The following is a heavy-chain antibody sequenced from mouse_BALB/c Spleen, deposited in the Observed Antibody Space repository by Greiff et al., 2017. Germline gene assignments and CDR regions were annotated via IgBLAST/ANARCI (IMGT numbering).Heavy chain of an antibody. D-gene: IGHD1-3*01. CDR1: GYTFTSYW. CDR3: ARESGNPPFDY. J-gene: IGHJ3*01. Sequence: VQLQQSGAELVRPGVSVKISCKASGYTFTSYWMHWVKQRPGQGLEWIGEIDPSDSYTNYNQKFKGKATLTVDKSSSTAYMQLSSLTSEDSAVYYCARESGNPPFDYWGQGTLVTVSA. CDR2: IDPSDSYT. V-gene: IGHV1-69*02.